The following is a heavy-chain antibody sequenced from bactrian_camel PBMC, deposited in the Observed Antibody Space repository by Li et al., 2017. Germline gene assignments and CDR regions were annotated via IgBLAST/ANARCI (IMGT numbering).Heavy chain of an antibody. Sequence: HVQLVESGGDSVQAGESLRLSCTASGLTYGDTDKGWYRRAPGKECELVATISSDGSTYYEDSVKGRFIISQDNAKNAVYLQMDSLKPEDTACPYCDCHIARRVVCNHSFMAIAFWGQGTQVTFS. CDR2: ISSDGST. CDR1: GLTYGDTD. V-gene: IGHV3S56*01. J-gene: IGHJ4*01. CDR3: DCHIARRVVCNHSFMAIAF. D-gene: IGHD2*01.